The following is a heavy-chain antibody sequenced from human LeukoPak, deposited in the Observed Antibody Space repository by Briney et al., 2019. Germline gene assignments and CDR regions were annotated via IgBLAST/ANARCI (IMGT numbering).Heavy chain of an antibody. J-gene: IGHJ4*02. V-gene: IGHV3-23*01. CDR2: ISGSGGST. Sequence: GGSLRLSCAASGFTFSSYAMSWVRQAPGKGLEWVSAISGSGGSTYYADSVKGRFTISRDNSKNTLYLQMTAEDTAVYYCAKDRGYSYGYGLDYWGQGTLVTVSS. CDR3: AKDRGYSYGYGLDY. CDR1: GFTFSSYA. D-gene: IGHD5-18*01.